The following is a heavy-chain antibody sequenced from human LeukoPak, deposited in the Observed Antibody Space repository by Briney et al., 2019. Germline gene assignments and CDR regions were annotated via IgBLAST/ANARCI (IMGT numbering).Heavy chain of an antibody. CDR3: AKDQGYSYYYLDY. Sequence: GGSLRLSCAASGFTFNNHAMSWVRQAPGKGLEWVSGINGNGDSTYYSDSVKGRFTISRDNSKTTLYVQMSSLRAEDTAIYYCAKDQGYSYYYLDYWGQGTLVTVSS. CDR1: GFTFNNHA. D-gene: IGHD5-18*01. CDR2: INGNGDST. J-gene: IGHJ4*02. V-gene: IGHV3-23*01.